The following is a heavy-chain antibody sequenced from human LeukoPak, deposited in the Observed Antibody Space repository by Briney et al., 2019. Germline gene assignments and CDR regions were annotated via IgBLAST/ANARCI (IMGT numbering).Heavy chain of an antibody. V-gene: IGHV3-23*01. CDR2: ISGSGGST. D-gene: IGHD3-3*01. Sequence: GGSLRLSCAASGFTFSSYAMSWVRQAPGKGLEWVSAISGSGGSTYYADSVKGRFTISRDNSKNTMYLQMNSLRPEDTAVYSCANGLKGPIFGVVIIPYYCYGMDVWGQGTTVTVSS. CDR3: ANGLKGPIFGVVIIPYYCYGMDV. CDR1: GFTFSSYA. J-gene: IGHJ6*02.